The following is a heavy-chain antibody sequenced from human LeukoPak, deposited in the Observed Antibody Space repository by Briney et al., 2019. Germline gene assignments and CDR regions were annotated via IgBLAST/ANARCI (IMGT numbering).Heavy chain of an antibody. CDR2: ISGSGGST. Sequence: PGGSLRLSCAASGFTFSSYAMSWVRQAPGKGLEWVSAISGSGGSTYYADSVKGRFTISRDNSKNTLYLQMNSLRAEDTAVYYCAKDRGYSSSWSCFDYCGQGTLVTVSS. CDR3: AKDRGYSSSWSCFDY. CDR1: GFTFSSYA. D-gene: IGHD6-13*01. V-gene: IGHV3-23*01. J-gene: IGHJ4*02.